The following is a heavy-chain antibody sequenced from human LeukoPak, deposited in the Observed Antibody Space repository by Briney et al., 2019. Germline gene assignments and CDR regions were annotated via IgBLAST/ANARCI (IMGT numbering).Heavy chain of an antibody. V-gene: IGHV3-23*01. CDR3: ASGSGAFDI. D-gene: IGHD3-10*01. Sequence: PGGSLRLSCAASGFTFSSYSMNWVRQAPGKGLEWVSAISGSGGSTYYADSVKGRFTISRDNSKNTLYLQMNSLRAEDTAVYYCASGSGAFDIWGQGTMVTVSS. CDR2: ISGSGGST. J-gene: IGHJ3*02. CDR1: GFTFSSYS.